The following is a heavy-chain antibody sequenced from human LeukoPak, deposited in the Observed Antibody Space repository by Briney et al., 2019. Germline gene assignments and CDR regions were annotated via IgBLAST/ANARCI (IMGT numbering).Heavy chain of an antibody. V-gene: IGHV3-9*01. CDR2: ISWNSGSI. Sequence: GGSLRLSCAASGFTFDDYAMHWVRQAPGKGLEWVSGISWNSGSIGYADSVKGRFTISRDNAKNSLYLQMNSLRAEDTASYYCAKGSSGFRMDVWGQGTTVTVSS. J-gene: IGHJ6*02. CDR1: GFTFDDYA. CDR3: AKGSSGFRMDV. D-gene: IGHD3-22*01.